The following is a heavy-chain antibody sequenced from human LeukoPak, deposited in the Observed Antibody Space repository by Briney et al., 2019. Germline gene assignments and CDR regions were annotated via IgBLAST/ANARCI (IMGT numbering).Heavy chain of an antibody. J-gene: IGHJ6*02. D-gene: IGHD4-11*01. CDR3: ARSYSNHLFGMDV. V-gene: IGHV3-66*01. Sequence: GWSLRLSCVASGFIVSSYYMTWVRQAPGKGLEWGSVIYSGGSTYYADSVKGRVAISRDNSKNTVFLQMSSVRAEDTAVYYCARSYSNHLFGMDVWGQGTTVTVTS. CDR2: IYSGGST. CDR1: GFIVSSYY.